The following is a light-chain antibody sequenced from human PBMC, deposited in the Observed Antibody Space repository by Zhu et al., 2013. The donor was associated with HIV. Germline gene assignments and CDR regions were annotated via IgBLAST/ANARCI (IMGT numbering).Light chain of an antibody. CDR2: DAS. J-gene: IGKJ2*01. CDR1: QSISNW. CDR3: QQYNTYLYT. Sequence: DIQMTQSPSTLSASVGDRVTITCRASQSISNWLAWYQQKPGKAPKVLIYDASSLKSGVPSRFSGSGSGTEFTLTITSLQPDDFATYYCQQYNTYLYTFGQGTKLEIK. V-gene: IGKV1-5*01.